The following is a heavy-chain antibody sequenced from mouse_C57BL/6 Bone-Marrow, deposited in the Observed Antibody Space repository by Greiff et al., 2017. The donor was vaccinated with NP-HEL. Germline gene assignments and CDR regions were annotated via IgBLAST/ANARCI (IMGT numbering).Heavy chain of an antibody. CDR3: ARDGYYWYFDV. D-gene: IGHD2-3*01. CDR1: GYTFTSYW. CDR2: IDPSDSYT. J-gene: IGHJ1*03. V-gene: IGHV1-69*01. Sequence: QVQLQQPGAELVMPGASVKLSCKASGYTFTSYWMHWVKQRPGQGLEWIGEIDPSDSYTNYIQKFKGKSTLTVDKSSSTAYMQLSSLTSEDSAVDNWARDGYYWYFDVWGTGTTVTVAS.